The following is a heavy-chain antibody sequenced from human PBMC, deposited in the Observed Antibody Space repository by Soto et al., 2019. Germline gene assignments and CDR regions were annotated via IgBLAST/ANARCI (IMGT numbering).Heavy chain of an antibody. J-gene: IGHJ4*02. V-gene: IGHV3-43*01. D-gene: IGHD4-17*01. CDR3: GKDGAVSDYTYLDY. Sequence: GSMRLSCAAAGCNFDDYSRHWVRQDPGKGLEWVSLISWDGRSTYYADSVKGRFTISRDNSKNSLYLQMNSLTTEDTAFYYCGKDGAVSDYTYLDYWGQGALVTVSS. CDR1: GCNFDDYS. CDR2: ISWDGRST.